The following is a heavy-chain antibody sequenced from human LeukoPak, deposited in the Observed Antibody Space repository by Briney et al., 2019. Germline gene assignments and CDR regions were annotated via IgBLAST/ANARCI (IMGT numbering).Heavy chain of an antibody. CDR3: AKSPVSSCRGSFCYPFDY. CDR2: ISGSDDGT. D-gene: IGHD2-15*01. Sequence: PGGSLRLSCAASGFTFSSYAMSWVRQAPGKGLEWVSAISGSDDGTYYADSVKGRSTISRDNSRNTLYLQMNTLRTEDTAVYFCAKSPVSSCRGSFCYPFDYWGQGNLVTVSS. V-gene: IGHV3-23*01. CDR1: GFTFSSYA. J-gene: IGHJ4*02.